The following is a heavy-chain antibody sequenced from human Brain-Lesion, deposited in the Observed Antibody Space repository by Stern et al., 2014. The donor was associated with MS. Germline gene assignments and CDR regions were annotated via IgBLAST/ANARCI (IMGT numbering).Heavy chain of an antibody. CDR1: GGTFSSYA. V-gene: IGHV1-69*12. Sequence: QDQLVQSGAEVKKPGSSVTVSCKASGGTFSSYAVNWVRQAPGQGLEWMGGIIPMSGTAKYAQKFQGRVTVTAAESMSTVYMELSSLRSEDTAVYYCASNLLGYCSGGTCYSDKWGQGTLVTVSA. CDR3: ASNLLGYCSGGTCYSDK. CDR2: IIPMSGTA. J-gene: IGHJ4*02. D-gene: IGHD2-15*01.